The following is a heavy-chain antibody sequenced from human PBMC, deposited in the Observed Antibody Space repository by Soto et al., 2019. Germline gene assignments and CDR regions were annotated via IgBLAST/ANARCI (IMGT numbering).Heavy chain of an antibody. V-gene: IGHV4-4*02. CDR3: ASKFGVLVADAFDI. D-gene: IGHD2-15*01. CDR2: IYHCGSI. Sequence: QVQLPESRPGLVKPSGPLSLTCTVSNASISSRKWWTWVRQTPRKGLEWIGEIYHCGSINHNPSPKTRVPISVDKSNNQCSLKMTSVISAVTAGYYCASKFGVLVADAFDIWGQGKVVTVSS. J-gene: IGHJ3*02. CDR1: NASISSRKW.